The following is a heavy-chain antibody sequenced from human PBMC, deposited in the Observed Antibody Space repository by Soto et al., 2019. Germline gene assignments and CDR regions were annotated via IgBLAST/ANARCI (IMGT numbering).Heavy chain of an antibody. D-gene: IGHD3-16*02. CDR3: ARASDYVWGSYRPILRDWYFDL. CDR2: IYYSGST. Sequence: PSDTLSLTCTFSGCSISSYYWSWIRQPPGKGLEWIGYIYYSGSTNYNPSLKSRVTISVDTSKNQFSLKLSSVTAADTAVYYCARASDYVWGSYRPILRDWYFDLWGRGTLVTVSS. J-gene: IGHJ2*01. CDR1: GCSISSYY. V-gene: IGHV4-59*01.